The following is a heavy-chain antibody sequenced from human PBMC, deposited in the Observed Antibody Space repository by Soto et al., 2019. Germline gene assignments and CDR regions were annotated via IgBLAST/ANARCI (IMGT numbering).Heavy chain of an antibody. CDR3: ARVLAYCGGDCYWFGP. V-gene: IGHV4-30-4*01. CDR1: GGSISSGDYY. J-gene: IGHJ5*02. CDR2: IYYSGST. Sequence: SETLSLTCTVSGGSISSGDYYWSWIRQPPGKGLEWIGYIYYSGSTYYNPSLKSRVTISVDTSKNQFSLKLSSVTAADTAVYYCARVLAYCGGDCYWFGPWGQGTLVT. D-gene: IGHD2-21*02.